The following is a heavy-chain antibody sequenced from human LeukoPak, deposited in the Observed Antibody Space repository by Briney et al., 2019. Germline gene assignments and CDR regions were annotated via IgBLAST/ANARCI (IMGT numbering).Heavy chain of an antibody. CDR2: ISGSGSLI. D-gene: IGHD3-9*01. V-gene: IGHV3-23*01. CDR1: GFTFSSYG. Sequence: GGSLRLSCAASGFTFSSYGMSWVGQVPGKGLEWVSAISGSGSLIYYTDSVEGRFTISRDNSKNTLYLQMNSLRPEDAAVYYCAKDLGTYDDDLTGYVHYYFYMDVWGKGTTVTISS. J-gene: IGHJ6*03. CDR3: AKDLGTYDDDLTGYVHYYFYMDV.